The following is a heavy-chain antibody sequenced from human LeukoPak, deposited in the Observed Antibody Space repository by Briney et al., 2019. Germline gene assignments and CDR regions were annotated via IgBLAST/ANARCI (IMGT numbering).Heavy chain of an antibody. Sequence: PSETLSLTCAVYGGSISSYYWSWIRQPPGKGLEWIGYIYYSGSTNYNPSLKSRVTISVDTSKNQFSLKLSSVTAADTAVYYCARYELGMDYWGQGTLVTVSS. CDR3: ARYELGMDY. CDR1: GGSISSYY. D-gene: IGHD7-27*01. V-gene: IGHV4-59*08. J-gene: IGHJ4*02. CDR2: IYYSGST.